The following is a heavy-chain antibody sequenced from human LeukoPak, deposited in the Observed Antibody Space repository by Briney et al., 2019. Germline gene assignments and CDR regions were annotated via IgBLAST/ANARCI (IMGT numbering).Heavy chain of an antibody. CDR3: ARVMTAITNWFDP. CDR1: GFTFSSYA. D-gene: IGHD2-21*02. V-gene: IGHV3-66*01. Sequence: PGGSLRLSCAASGFTFSSYAMSWVRQAPGMGLEWVSVIFSDGSTYYADSVKGRFTISRDNSKNTLYLQMNNLRAEDTAVYYCARVMTAITNWFDPWGQGTLVTVSS. CDR2: IFSDGST. J-gene: IGHJ5*02.